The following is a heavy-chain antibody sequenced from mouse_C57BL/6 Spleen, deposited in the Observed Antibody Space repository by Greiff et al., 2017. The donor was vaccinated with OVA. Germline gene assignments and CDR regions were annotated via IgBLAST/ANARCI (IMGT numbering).Heavy chain of an antibody. J-gene: IGHJ2*01. D-gene: IGHD1-2*01. V-gene: IGHV1-55*01. Sequence: QVQLQQPGAELVKPGASVKMSCKASGYTFTSYWITWVKQRPEQGLEWIGDIYPGSGSTNYNEKFKSKATLTVDTSSSTAYMQLSSLTSEDSAVYYCARESITTAYFDYWGQGTTLTVSS. CDR1: GYTFTSYW. CDR2: IYPGSGST. CDR3: ARESITTAYFDY.